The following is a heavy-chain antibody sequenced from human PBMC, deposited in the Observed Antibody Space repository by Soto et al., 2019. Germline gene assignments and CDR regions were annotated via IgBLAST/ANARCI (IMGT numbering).Heavy chain of an antibody. D-gene: IGHD5-12*01. CDR2: IKTNIDGGAT. CDR1: GFSSTSAW. J-gene: IGHJ4*02. Sequence: EVPLVESGGGLVKPGGSLRLSCAASGFSSTSAWMNWVRQIPGKGLEWVGRIKTNIDGGATDYSVPVKGRFTISRDDSKATVYLQMNSLKTEDTAVYYCTAGRGGSAYVPGAYWGQGALVTVSS. CDR3: TAGRGGSAYVPGAY. V-gene: IGHV3-15*07.